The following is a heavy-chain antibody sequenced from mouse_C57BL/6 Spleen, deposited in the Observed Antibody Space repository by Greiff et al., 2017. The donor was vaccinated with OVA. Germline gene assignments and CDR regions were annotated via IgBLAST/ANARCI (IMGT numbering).Heavy chain of an antibody. J-gene: IGHJ4*01. Sequence: QVQLQQPGAELVKPGASVKMSCKASGYTFTSYWITWVKQRPGQGLEWIGDIYPGSGSTNYNEKFKSKATLTVDTSASTAYMQLSSLTSEDTAVYYCARQLGDYAMDYWGQGTSVTVSS. CDR1: GYTFTSYW. CDR2: IYPGSGST. D-gene: IGHD4-1*02. CDR3: ARQLGDYAMDY. V-gene: IGHV1-55*01.